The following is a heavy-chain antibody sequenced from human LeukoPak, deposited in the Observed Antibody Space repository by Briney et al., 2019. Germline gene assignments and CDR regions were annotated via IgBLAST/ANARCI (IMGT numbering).Heavy chain of an antibody. CDR2: IIPIFGTA. Sequence: EASVKVSCKASGGTFSSYAISWVRQAPGQGLEWMGGIIPIFGTANCAQKFQGRVTITADESTRTAYMELSSLRSDDTAVYYCASPAAGTRIFDYWGQGTLVTVSS. CDR3: ASPAAGTRIFDY. CDR1: GGTFSSYA. J-gene: IGHJ4*02. V-gene: IGHV1-69*13. D-gene: IGHD6-13*01.